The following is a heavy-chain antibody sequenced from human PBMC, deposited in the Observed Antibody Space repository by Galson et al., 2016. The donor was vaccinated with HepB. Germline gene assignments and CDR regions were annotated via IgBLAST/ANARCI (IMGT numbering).Heavy chain of an antibody. Sequence: SLRLSCAASGFTFNNYWMHWVRQVPGKGLVWVSHINGDGTYTTYADSVKGRFTISRDNARNTLYLRMSSLGAEDTAVYYCARDRPCGSDCQIGCFDYWGKGSLVAVSS. CDR1: GFTFNNYW. J-gene: IGHJ4*02. D-gene: IGHD2-21*02. V-gene: IGHV3-74*01. CDR3: ARDRPCGSDCQIGCFDY. CDR2: INGDGTYT.